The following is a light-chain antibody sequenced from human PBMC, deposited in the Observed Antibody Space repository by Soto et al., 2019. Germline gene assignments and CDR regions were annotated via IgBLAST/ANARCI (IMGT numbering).Light chain of an antibody. CDR1: QSVTSNY. Sequence: IVFTEATGTLTLSPGERATLSCRASQSVTSNYLAWYQQKPGQAPRILIFAASSRATGIPDKFSGSGSGTDFTLTISRLEPDDFAVYYCQHYGSPSWTFGQG. CDR3: QHYGSPSWT. CDR2: AAS. V-gene: IGKV3-20*01. J-gene: IGKJ1*01.